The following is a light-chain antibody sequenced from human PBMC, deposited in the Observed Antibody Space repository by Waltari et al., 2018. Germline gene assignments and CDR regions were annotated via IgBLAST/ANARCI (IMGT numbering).Light chain of an antibody. V-gene: IGLV1-44*01. J-gene: IGLJ2*01. CDR1: TSDIGSNS. Sequence: QSVLTQAPSASGTPGQRVNISCSGRTSDIGSNSVHWYQQLPGTAPQLRIYVNNQRPAGVPDRFSGSKSGTSASLAISWLQSDDEADYYCETWDDRLGGPVFGGGTKLTVL. CDR2: VNN. CDR3: ETWDDRLGGPV.